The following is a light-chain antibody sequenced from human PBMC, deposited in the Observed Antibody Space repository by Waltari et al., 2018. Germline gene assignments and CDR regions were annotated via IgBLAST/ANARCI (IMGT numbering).Light chain of an antibody. J-gene: IGKJ2*01. Sequence: DIVMTQSPRSWFVSRGTRAPRKCGPAPSLLHTANGKTYLAWYQQRAGQPPKLLIYWASTREFGVPERFRGSGSETDFTLTIRNVQPEDVAVYFCQQYFSTRQYTFGQGTRLEIK. CDR2: WAS. CDR1: PSLLHTANGKTY. CDR3: QQYFSTRQYT. V-gene: IGKV4-1*01.